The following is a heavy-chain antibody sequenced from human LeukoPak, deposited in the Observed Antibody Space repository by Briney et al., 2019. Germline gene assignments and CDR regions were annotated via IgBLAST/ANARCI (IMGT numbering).Heavy chain of an antibody. D-gene: IGHD6-6*01. CDR1: GGSISSSSYY. CDR2: IYYSGST. J-gene: IGHJ4*02. Sequence: SETLSLACTVSGGSISSSSYYGGWIRQPPGKGLEWIGSIYYSGSTYYNPSLKSRVTISVDTSKNQFSLKLSSVTAADTAVYYCARTARSSSSLNFDYWGQGTLVTVSS. CDR3: ARTARSSSSLNFDY. V-gene: IGHV4-39*01.